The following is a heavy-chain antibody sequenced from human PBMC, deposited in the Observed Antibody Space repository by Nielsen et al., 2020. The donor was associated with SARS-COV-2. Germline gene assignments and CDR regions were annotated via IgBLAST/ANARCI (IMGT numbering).Heavy chain of an antibody. CDR1: GFTFSNYG. V-gene: IGHV3-33*08. J-gene: IGHJ4*02. CDR3: ARDRGLDYGDLDY. CDR2: IWYDGSNK. Sequence: GESLKISCAASGFTFSNYGIHWVRQAPGKGLEWVAVIWYDGSNKYYADSVKGRFTISRDNSKNTLYLQMNSLRAEDTAVYYCARDRGLDYGDLDYWGQGTLVTVSS. D-gene: IGHD4-17*01.